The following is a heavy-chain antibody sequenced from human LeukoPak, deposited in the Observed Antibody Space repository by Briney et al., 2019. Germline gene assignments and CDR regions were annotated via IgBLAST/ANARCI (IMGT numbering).Heavy chain of an antibody. CDR2: INHSGST. V-gene: IGHV4-34*01. J-gene: IGHJ5*02. CDR3: ARGPSRGSYYRRFDP. Sequence: SETLSLTCAVYGGSFSGYYWSWIRQPPGKGLEWIGEINHSGSTNYNPSLKSRVTISVDTSKNQLSLKLSSVTAADTAVYYCARGPSRGSYYRRFDPWGQGTLVTVSS. D-gene: IGHD1-26*01. CDR1: GGSFSGYY.